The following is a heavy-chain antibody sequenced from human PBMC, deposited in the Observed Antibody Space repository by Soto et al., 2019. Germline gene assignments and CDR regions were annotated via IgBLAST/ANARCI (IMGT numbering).Heavy chain of an antibody. CDR3: ARVVSYQLLEEYYGMDV. Sequence: SRTLSLTCAISGDSVSSNSAAWNWIRQSPSRGLEWLGRTYYRSKWYNDYAVSVKSRITINPDTSKNQFSLQLNSVTPEDTAVYYCARVVSYQLLEEYYGMDVWGQGTTVTVYS. CDR2: TYYRSKWYN. D-gene: IGHD2-2*01. V-gene: IGHV6-1*01. CDR1: GDSVSSNSAA. J-gene: IGHJ6*02.